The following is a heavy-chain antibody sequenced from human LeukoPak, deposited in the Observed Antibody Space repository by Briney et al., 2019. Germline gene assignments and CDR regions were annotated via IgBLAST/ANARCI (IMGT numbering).Heavy chain of an antibody. Sequence: GGSLRLSCAASGFTFSNYAMSWVRQAPGKGLEWVSAISASGGSTYYADSVKGRFTISRDNSKNTLYLQMNSLRAEDTAVYYCARDLPDSSSWYGCLDPWGQGTLVTVSS. CDR1: GFTFSNYA. J-gene: IGHJ5*02. CDR2: ISASGGST. CDR3: ARDLPDSSSWYGCLDP. V-gene: IGHV3-23*01. D-gene: IGHD6-13*01.